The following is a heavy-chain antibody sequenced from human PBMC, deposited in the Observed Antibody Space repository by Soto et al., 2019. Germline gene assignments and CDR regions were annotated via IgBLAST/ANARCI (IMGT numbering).Heavy chain of an antibody. CDR3: ARGGYSDYGDTLFDY. D-gene: IGHD4-17*01. Sequence: EVQLVESGGGLVQPGGSLRLSCAASGFTFSSYDMHWVRQATGKGLEWVSAIGTAGDTYYPGSVKGRFTISRENAKNSLYLQMNSLRAGDTAVYYCARGGYSDYGDTLFDYWGQGTLVTVSS. V-gene: IGHV3-13*01. CDR1: GFTFSSYD. CDR2: IGTAGDT. J-gene: IGHJ4*02.